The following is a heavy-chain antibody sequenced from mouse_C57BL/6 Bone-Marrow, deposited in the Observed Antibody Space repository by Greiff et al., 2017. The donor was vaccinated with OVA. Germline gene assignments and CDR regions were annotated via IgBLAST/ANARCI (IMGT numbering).Heavy chain of an antibody. CDR2: ISRGGDYI. CDR1: GFTFSSYA. J-gene: IGHJ4*01. CDR3: TRGRGYDEGYAMDY. Sequence: EVHLVESGEGLVKPGGSLKLSCAASGFTFSSYAMSWVRQNPEKRLEWVAYISRGGDYIYYADTVKGRFTIARDNARNTLYLQMSSLTSEDTDMYDCTRGRGYDEGYAMDYWGQGTSVTVSS. V-gene: IGHV5-9-1*02. D-gene: IGHD2-2*01.